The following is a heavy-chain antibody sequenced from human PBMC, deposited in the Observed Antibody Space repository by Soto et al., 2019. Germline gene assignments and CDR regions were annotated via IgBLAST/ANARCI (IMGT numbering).Heavy chain of an antibody. CDR2: ISAHNGNT. Sequence: QVHLVQSGAEVKKPGASVKVSCKGSGYALTTYGITWVRQAPGQGLEWMGWISAHNGNTNYAQKLQGRVTVTRDTSTSTAYMELRSLRSDDTAVYYCARGRYGDYWGQGALVTVCS. V-gene: IGHV1-18*01. D-gene: IGHD1-1*01. J-gene: IGHJ4*02. CDR1: GYALTTYG. CDR3: ARGRYGDY.